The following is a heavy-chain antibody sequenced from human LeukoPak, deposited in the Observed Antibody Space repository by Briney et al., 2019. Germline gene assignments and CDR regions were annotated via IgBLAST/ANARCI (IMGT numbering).Heavy chain of an antibody. D-gene: IGHD6-13*01. Sequence: ASVKVSCKASGYSLTGYYMHWVRQAPGQGLDWMGWINPNSGGTNYAQKFQGRVNLTRDTSINTAYMELSSLTSDDTAVYYCSRPTAAAGRGPTPFDSWGQGTLVTVSS. J-gene: IGHJ4*02. CDR1: GYSLTGYY. CDR2: INPNSGGT. V-gene: IGHV1-2*02. CDR3: SRPTAAAGRGPTPFDS.